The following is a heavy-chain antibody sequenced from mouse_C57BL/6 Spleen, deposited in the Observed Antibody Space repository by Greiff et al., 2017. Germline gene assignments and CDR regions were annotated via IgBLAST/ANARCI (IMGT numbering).Heavy chain of an antibody. V-gene: IGHV1-76*01. CDR2: IYPGSGNT. CDR3: ARSPNYYGSSYCDY. J-gene: IGHJ2*01. CDR1: GYTFTDYY. Sequence: VQLQQSGAELVRPGASVKLSCKASGYTFTDYYINWVKQRPGQGLEWIARIYPGSGNTYYNEKFKGKATLTAEKSSSTAYMQLSSLTSEDSAVYFCARSPNYYGSSYCDYWGQGTTLTVSS. D-gene: IGHD1-1*01.